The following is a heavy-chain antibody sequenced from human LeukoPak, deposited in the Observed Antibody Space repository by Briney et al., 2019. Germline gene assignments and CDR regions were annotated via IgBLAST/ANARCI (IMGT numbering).Heavy chain of an antibody. V-gene: IGHV3-73*01. D-gene: IGHD3-10*01. CDR2: IRSKANSYAT. CDR3: TRAPKSGSGNYDYYCYGMAV. J-gene: IGHJ6*02. Sequence: PGGSLRLSCAASGFTFSDHYMDWVRQASGKGLEWVGRIRSKANSYATAYAASVKGRFTISRDDSKNTAYLQMNSLKTEDTAVYYCTRAPKSGSGNYDYYCYGMAVWGQGTTVTVSS. CDR1: GFTFSDHY.